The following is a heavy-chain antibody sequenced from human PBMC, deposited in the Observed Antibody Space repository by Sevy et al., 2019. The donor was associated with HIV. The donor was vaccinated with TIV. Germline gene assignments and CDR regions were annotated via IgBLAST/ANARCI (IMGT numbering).Heavy chain of an antibody. Sequence: GGSLRLSCAASGFTFSSYGMHWVRQASGKGLEWVAVISYDGSNKYYADSVKGRFTISRDNSKNTLYLQMNRLIAEDTAVYYCAKDLSGLTYYFDYWGQGTLVTVSS. V-gene: IGHV3-30*18. CDR2: ISYDGSNK. J-gene: IGHJ4*02. CDR1: GFTFSSYG. CDR3: AKDLSGLTYYFDY. D-gene: IGHD3-16*01.